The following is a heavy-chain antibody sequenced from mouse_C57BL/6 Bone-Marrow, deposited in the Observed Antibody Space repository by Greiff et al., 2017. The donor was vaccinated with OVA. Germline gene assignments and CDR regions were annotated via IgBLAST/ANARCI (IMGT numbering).Heavy chain of an antibody. Sequence: VQLHQSGAELVRPGASVKLSCKASGYTFTDYYINWVKQRPGQGLEWIARIYPGSGNTYYNEKFKGKATLTAEKSSSTAYMQLSSLTSEDSAVYFCARTGVATADYWGQGTTLTVSS. CDR2: IYPGSGNT. CDR3: ARTGVATADY. D-gene: IGHD1-1*02. V-gene: IGHV1-76*01. J-gene: IGHJ2*01. CDR1: GYTFTDYY.